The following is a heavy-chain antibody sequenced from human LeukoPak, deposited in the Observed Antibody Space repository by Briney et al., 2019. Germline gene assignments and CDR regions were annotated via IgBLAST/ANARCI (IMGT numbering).Heavy chain of an antibody. CDR2: ISYDGSNK. Sequence: QPGRSLRLSCAASGFTFSSYAMLWVRQAPGKGLEWVAVISYDGSNKYYADSVKGRFTISGDNSKNTLYLQMNSLRAEDTAVYYCARDDSYGDYGYWGQGTLVTVSS. CDR3: ARDDSYGDYGY. CDR1: GFTFSSYA. J-gene: IGHJ4*02. V-gene: IGHV3-30*04. D-gene: IGHD4-17*01.